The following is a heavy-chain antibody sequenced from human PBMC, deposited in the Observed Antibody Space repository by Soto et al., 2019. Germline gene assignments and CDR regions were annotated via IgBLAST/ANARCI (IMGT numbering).Heavy chain of an antibody. CDR3: AKERLFRSVWHERWGFDY. CDR1: GFTFSNYA. V-gene: IGHV3-23*01. D-gene: IGHD6-19*01. J-gene: IGHJ4*02. CDR2: ISGSGGRT. Sequence: GGSLRLSCAASGFTFSNYAMSWVRQAPGKGLEWVSTISGSGGRTHFADSIKDRFTISRDNSQKTLYLQMNNLRAEDTAVYYCAKERLFRSVWHERWGFDYWGQGVLVTVA.